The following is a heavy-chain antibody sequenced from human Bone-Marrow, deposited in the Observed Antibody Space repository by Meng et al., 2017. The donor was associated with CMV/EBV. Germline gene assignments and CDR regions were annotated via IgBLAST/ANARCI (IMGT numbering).Heavy chain of an antibody. CDR2: ISYDGSNK. V-gene: IGHV3-30*19. J-gene: IGHJ4*02. CDR3: ARGTYYYGSGSYYMGGDGYFDY. CDR1: GFTFSSYG. Sequence: GGSLRLSCAASGFTFSSYGMHWVRQAPGKGLEWVAVISYDGSNKYYADSVKGRFTISRDNSKNTLYLQMNSLRAEDTAVYYCARGTYYYGSGSYYMGGDGYFDYWGQGTLVTVSS. D-gene: IGHD3-10*01.